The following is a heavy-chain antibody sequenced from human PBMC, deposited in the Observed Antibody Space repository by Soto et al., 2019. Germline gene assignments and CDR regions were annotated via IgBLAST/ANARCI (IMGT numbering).Heavy chain of an antibody. CDR2: MRANSGDT. J-gene: IGHJ5*02. Sequence: QVQLVQPGAEVRKPGASVKVSCKASGDIITNFDFNWVRQATGQGLEWIGWMRANSGDTGHDQKFQGRVRMTRDTSMSTAYMELSSLRAEDTAVYYCARYIYGQGFQAWGQGPLVFVSS. V-gene: IGHV1-8*01. CDR3: ARYIYGQGFQA. CDR1: GDIITNFD. D-gene: IGHD3-3*02.